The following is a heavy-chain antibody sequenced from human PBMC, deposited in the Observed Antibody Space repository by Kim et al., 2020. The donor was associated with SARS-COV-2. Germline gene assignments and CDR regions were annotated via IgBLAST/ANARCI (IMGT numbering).Heavy chain of an antibody. V-gene: IGHV1-3*01. J-gene: IGHJ4*02. CDR3: ARYDFWSGYYYY. D-gene: IGHD3-3*01. Sequence: KYSQKFQGRVTITRDTTASTAYMGLSSLRSEDTAVYYCARYDFWSGYYYYWGQGTLITVSS.